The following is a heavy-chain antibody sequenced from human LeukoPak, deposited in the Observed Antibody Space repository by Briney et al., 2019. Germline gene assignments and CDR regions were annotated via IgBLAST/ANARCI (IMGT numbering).Heavy chain of an antibody. V-gene: IGHV3-30*02. CDR1: GFTFSSYG. D-gene: IGHD3-3*01. J-gene: IGHJ6*03. CDR3: AKDLIFGVVSGYYYMDV. Sequence: PGGSLRLSCAASGFTFSSYGMHWVRQAPGKGLEWVAFIRYDGSNKYYADSVKGRFTISRDNSKNPLYLQMNSLRAEDTAVYYCAKDLIFGVVSGYYYMDVWGKGTTVTVSS. CDR2: IRYDGSNK.